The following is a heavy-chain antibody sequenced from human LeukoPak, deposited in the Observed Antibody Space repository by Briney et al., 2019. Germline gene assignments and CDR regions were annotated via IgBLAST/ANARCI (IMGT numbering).Heavy chain of an antibody. D-gene: IGHD5-12*01. V-gene: IGHV4-39*01. CDR3: ARQDIVATIDY. J-gene: IGHJ4*02. Sequence: SETLSLTCTVSGGSISSSNYSWGWTRQPPGKGLEWIGNIDYSGSTYNNPSLKSRVTISVDTSKNQFSLKLRFVTASDTAVYYCARQDIVATIDYWGQGTLITVSS. CDR2: IDYSGST. CDR1: GGSISSSNYS.